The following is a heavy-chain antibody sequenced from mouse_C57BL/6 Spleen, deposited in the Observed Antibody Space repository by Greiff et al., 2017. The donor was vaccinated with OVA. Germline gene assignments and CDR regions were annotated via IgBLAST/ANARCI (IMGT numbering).Heavy chain of an antibody. Sequence: VQLKESGPELVKPGASVKISCKASGYSFTGYYMHWVKQSHGNILDWIGYIYPYNGVSSYNQKFKGKATLTVDKSSSTAYMELRSLTSEDSAVYYCAREYYGSSPYAMDYWGQGTSVTVSS. CDR1: GYSFTGYY. CDR2: IYPYNGVS. CDR3: AREYYGSSPYAMDY. J-gene: IGHJ4*01. V-gene: IGHV1-31*01. D-gene: IGHD1-1*01.